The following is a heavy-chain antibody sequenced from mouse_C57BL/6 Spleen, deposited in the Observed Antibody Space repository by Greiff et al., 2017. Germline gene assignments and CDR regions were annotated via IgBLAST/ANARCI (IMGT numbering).Heavy chain of an antibody. V-gene: IGHV1-81*01. D-gene: IGHD1-1*01. CDR3: ARGDITTVVATHY. Sequence: VQLQQSGAELARPGASVKLSCKASGYTFTSYGISWVKQRTGQGLEWIGEIYPRSGNTYYNEKFKGKATLTADKSSSTAYMELRSLTSQDSAVYFCARGDITTVVATHYWGQGTTLTVSS. J-gene: IGHJ2*01. CDR1: GYTFTSYG. CDR2: IYPRSGNT.